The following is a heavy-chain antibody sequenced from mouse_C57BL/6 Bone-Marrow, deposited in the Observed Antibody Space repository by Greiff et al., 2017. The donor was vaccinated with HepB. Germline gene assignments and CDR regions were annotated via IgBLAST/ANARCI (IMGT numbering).Heavy chain of an antibody. J-gene: IGHJ4*01. V-gene: IGHV1-78*01. D-gene: IGHD1-1*01. CDR2: IYPRDGST. CDR1: GYTFTDHT. Sequence: VHLVESDAELVKPGASVKISCKVSGYTFTDHTIHWMKQRPEQGLEWIGYIYPRDGSTKYNEKFKGKATLTADKSSSTAYMQLNSLTSEDSAVYFCARSDYYGSSYDYAMDYWGQGTSVTVSS. CDR3: ARSDYYGSSYDYAMDY.